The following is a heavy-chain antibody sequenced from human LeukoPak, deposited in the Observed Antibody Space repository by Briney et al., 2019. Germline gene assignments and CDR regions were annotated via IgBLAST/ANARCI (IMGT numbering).Heavy chain of an antibody. D-gene: IGHD3-9*01. CDR3: ARDLGYYDILTGERDY. J-gene: IGHJ4*02. V-gene: IGHV1-2*02. Sequence: ASVKVSCKASGYTFTGYYMHWVRQAPGQGLEWMGWINPDSGGTNYAQKFQGRVTMTRDTSISTAYMELSRLRSDDTAVYYCARDLGYYDILTGERDYWGQGALVTVSS. CDR2: INPDSGGT. CDR1: GYTFTGYY.